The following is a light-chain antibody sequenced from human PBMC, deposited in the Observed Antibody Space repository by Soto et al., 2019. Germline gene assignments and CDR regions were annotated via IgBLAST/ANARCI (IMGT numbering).Light chain of an antibody. CDR2: GAS. Sequence: EIVLTQSPGTLSLSPGERATLSCRASQSVTSSYLAWYQQKPGQAPRLLIYGASSRATGIPDRFSGSGSGTDFTLTINRLEPEDFAVYYCQQRTDRPPWTFGQGTKVESK. CDR1: QSVTSSY. V-gene: IGKV3D-20*02. CDR3: QQRTDRPPWT. J-gene: IGKJ1*01.